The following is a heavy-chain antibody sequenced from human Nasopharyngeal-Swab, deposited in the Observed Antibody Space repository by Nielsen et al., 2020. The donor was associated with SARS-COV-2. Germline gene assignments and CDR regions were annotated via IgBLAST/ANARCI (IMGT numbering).Heavy chain of an antibody. D-gene: IGHD6-13*01. V-gene: IGHV1-18*01. J-gene: IGHJ4*02. CDR2: VSTSRGNT. CDR3: ARDPGHYEAVAAGQGWDYFDY. Sequence: ASVKVSCKASGYTFTNFGFSWVRQAPAQGLEWMGWVSTSRGNTNYLRKFQGRVTMTADTSTTTAYLELRGLRSDDTAIYFCARDPGHYEAVAAGQGWDYFDYWGQGTLVSVSS. CDR1: GYTFTNFG.